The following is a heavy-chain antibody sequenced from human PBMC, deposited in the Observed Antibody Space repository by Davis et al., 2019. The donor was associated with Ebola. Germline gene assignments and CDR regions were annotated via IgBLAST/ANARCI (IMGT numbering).Heavy chain of an antibody. CDR3: ASMTTVSSNYYYYGMDV. J-gene: IGHJ6*02. V-gene: IGHV1-69*13. D-gene: IGHD4-11*01. CDR2: IIPIFGTA. CDR1: GYIFSNYD. Sequence: AASVKVSCKASGYIFSNYDINWVRQASGQGLEWMGGIIPIFGTANYAQKFQGRVTITADESTSTAYMELSSLRSEDTAVYYCASMTTVSSNYYYYGMDVWGQGTTVTVSS.